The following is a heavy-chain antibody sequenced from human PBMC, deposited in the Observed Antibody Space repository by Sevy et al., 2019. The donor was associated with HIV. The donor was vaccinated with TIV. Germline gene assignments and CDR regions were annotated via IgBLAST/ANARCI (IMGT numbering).Heavy chain of an antibody. CDR2: INHSGST. J-gene: IGHJ6*02. V-gene: IGHV4-34*01. CDR3: ARTGAGNYYYYGMDV. Sequence: SETLSLTCAVYGGSFSGYYWSWIRQPPGKGLEWIGEINHSGSTNYNPSLKSRVTISVDTSKNQFSLKLSSVTAADPDGYYCARTGAGNYYYYGMDVWGQGTTVTVSS. D-gene: IGHD1-26*01. CDR1: GGSFSGYY.